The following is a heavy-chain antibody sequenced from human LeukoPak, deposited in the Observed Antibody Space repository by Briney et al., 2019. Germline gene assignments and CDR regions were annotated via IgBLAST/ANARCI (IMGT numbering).Heavy chain of an antibody. CDR2: INTNGDDT. CDR1: GFTFSTYA. V-gene: IGHV3-64*04. Sequence: GGSLRLSCSASGFTFSTYAMHWVRQAPGKGLEHVSTINTNGDDTYYADSVKGRFTISRDNSKRTLYLQMNSLRAEDTAIYYCAKGLRDFDFWGQGTLVTVSS. D-gene: IGHD3-3*01. CDR3: AKGLRDFDF. J-gene: IGHJ4*02.